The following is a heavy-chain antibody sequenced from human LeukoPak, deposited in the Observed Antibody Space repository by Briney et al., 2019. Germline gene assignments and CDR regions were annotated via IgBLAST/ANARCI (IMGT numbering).Heavy chain of an antibody. V-gene: IGHV3-21*01. D-gene: IGHD2-2*02. J-gene: IGHJ6*03. Sequence: GGSLRLSCAASGFTFSSNSMNWVRQAQGKGLEWVSSISSSRGYIYYADSVKGRFTISRDNAKNSLYLQMNSLRAEDTAVYYCAGGPYCSSTSCYTHYYYYMDVWGKGTTVTVSS. CDR2: ISSSRGYI. CDR3: AGGPYCSSTSCYTHYYYYMDV. CDR1: GFTFSSNS.